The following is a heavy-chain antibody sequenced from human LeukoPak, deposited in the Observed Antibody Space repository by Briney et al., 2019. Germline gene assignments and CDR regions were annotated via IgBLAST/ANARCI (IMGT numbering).Heavy chain of an antibody. D-gene: IGHD1-26*01. CDR1: GFTLSSYE. Sequence: GGSLRLSCAASGFTLSSYEMNWVRQAPGKGLEWVSYISSSGSTIYYADSVKGRFTISRDNAENSLYLQMNSLRADDTAVYYCARDLGGEAYEIWGQRTMVIVSS. CDR2: ISSSGSTI. V-gene: IGHV3-48*03. J-gene: IGHJ3*02. CDR3: ARDLGGEAYEI.